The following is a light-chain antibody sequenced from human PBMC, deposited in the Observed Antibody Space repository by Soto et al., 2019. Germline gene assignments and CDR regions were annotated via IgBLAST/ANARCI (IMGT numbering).Light chain of an antibody. CDR2: GAS. CDR3: QQYGSSPAT. CDR1: QSVSSSY. Sequence: EILLTQSPVTLSLSPGERATLSCSASQSVSSSYLAWYQQKPGQAPRLLIYGASSRATGIPDRFSGSGSGTDFTLTISRLEPEDFAVYYCQQYGSSPATFGQGTKVDIK. V-gene: IGKV3-20*01. J-gene: IGKJ1*01.